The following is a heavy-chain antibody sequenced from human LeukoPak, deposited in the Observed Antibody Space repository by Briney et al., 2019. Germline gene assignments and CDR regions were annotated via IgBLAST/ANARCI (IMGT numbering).Heavy chain of an antibody. CDR3: ARAGITVVPAAFMDV. Sequence: PSQTLSLTCTVSGGSISSGDYYWSWIRQPPGKGLEWIGYIYYRGSTYYNPSLKSRVTISVDTSKNQFSLKLSSVTAADTAVYYCARAGITVVPAAFMDVWGQGTTVTVSS. J-gene: IGHJ6*02. D-gene: IGHD2-2*01. V-gene: IGHV4-30-4*01. CDR2: IYYRGST. CDR1: GGSISSGDYY.